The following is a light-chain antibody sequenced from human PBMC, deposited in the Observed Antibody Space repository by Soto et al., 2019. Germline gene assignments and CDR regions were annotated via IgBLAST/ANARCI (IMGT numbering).Light chain of an antibody. CDR3: QQDGSSSWT. CDR1: QSVSSSY. Sequence: EIVLTQSPGTLSLSPGERATLSCRASQSVSSSYLAWYQQKPGQAPRLLIYGTSSRATAIPDRFSGSGSGTDFTLTISRLEPEDCAVYYCQQDGSSSWTFGQGTKVEIK. V-gene: IGKV3-20*01. CDR2: GTS. J-gene: IGKJ1*01.